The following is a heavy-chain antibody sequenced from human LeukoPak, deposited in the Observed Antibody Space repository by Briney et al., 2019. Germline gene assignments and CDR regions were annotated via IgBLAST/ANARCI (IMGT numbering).Heavy chain of an antibody. D-gene: IGHD2-15*01. CDR1: GGTFSSYA. CDR3: ARDIDCSGGSCSSDY. CDR2: IIPIFGTA. J-gene: IGHJ4*02. V-gene: IGHV1-69*05. Sequence: SVKVSCKASGGTFSSYAISWVRQAPGQGLEWMGRIIPIFGTASYAQKFQGRVTITTDESTSTAYMELSSLSSGDTAVYYCARDIDCSGGSCSSDYWGQGTLVTVSS.